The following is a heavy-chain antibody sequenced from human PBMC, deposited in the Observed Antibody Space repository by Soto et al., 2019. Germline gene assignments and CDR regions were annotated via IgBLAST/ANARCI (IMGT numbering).Heavy chain of an antibody. D-gene: IGHD6-13*01. J-gene: IGHJ4*02. V-gene: IGHV4-39*01. CDR2: IYYSGST. Sequence: SETLSLTCTVSGGSISSSSYYWGWIRQPPGKGLEWIGSIYYSGSTYYNPSLKSRVTISVDTSKNQFSLKLSSVTAADTAVYYCARPLAPGIAAAGTIFDYWGQGTLVTVSS. CDR1: GGSISSSSYY. CDR3: ARPLAPGIAAAGTIFDY.